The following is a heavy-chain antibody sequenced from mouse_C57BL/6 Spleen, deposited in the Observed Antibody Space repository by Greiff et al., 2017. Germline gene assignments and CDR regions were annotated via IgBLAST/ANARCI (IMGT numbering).Heavy chain of an antibody. J-gene: IGHJ4*01. Sequence: EVMLVESGGGLVKPGGSLKLSCAASGFTFSSYAMSWVRQTPEKRLEWVATISDGGSYTYYPDNVKGRFTISRDNAKNNLYLQMSHLKSEDTAMYYCARGGYGSSSYYAMDYWGQGTSVTVSS. D-gene: IGHD1-1*01. CDR1: GFTFSSYA. CDR3: ARGGYGSSSYYAMDY. V-gene: IGHV5-4*03. CDR2: ISDGGSYT.